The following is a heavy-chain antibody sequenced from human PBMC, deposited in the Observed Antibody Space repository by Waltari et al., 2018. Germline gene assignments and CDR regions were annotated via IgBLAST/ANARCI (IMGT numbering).Heavy chain of an antibody. Sequence: QVQLVQSGAEVKKPGASVKVSCKASGYNFTNYDISWVRQAAGQGLEWMGWMNPDSGNTGYAQRMQGRVTMTRNTSISTAYMELSSLRSEDTAVYYCARTYYDFWTGSYWVHYFDDWGQGTLVTVSS. CDR3: ARTYYDFWTGSYWVHYFDD. J-gene: IGHJ4*02. D-gene: IGHD3-3*01. V-gene: IGHV1-8*01. CDR2: MNPDSGNT. CDR1: GYNFTNYD.